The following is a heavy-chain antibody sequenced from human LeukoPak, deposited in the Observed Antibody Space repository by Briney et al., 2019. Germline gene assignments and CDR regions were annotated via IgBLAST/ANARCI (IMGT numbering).Heavy chain of an antibody. CDR3: ARDLRTTDYYDSSGWYFDY. Sequence: GWSLRLSCAASGFTFDDYGMSWVRQAPGKGLEWVSGINWNGGSTGYADSVKGRFTISRDNAKNSLYLQMNSLRAEDTALYYCARDLRTTDYYDSSGWYFDYWGQGTLVTVSS. D-gene: IGHD3-22*01. CDR2: INWNGGST. J-gene: IGHJ4*02. V-gene: IGHV3-20*04. CDR1: GFTFDDYG.